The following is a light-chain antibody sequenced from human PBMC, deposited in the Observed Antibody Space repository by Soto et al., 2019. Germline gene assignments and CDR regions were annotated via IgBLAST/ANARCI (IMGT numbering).Light chain of an antibody. CDR3: HQYGSSPLT. CDR1: QSISSY. J-gene: IGKJ4*01. Sequence: DIQMTQSPSSLSASIGDRVTITCRASQSISSYLNWYQQKPGKAPNLLIYAASSLQSGVPSRFSGSGSGTDFTLTISSLQPEDFAVYYCHQYGSSPLTFGGGTKVEI. V-gene: IGKV1-39*01. CDR2: AAS.